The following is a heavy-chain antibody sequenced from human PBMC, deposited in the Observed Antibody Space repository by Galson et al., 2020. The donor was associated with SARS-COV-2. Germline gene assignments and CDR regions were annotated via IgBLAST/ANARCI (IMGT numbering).Heavy chain of an antibody. D-gene: IGHD4-17*01. CDR3: ASGDYGDYSNAFDI. CDR2: INHSGST. V-gene: IGHV4-34*01. CDR1: GGSFSGYY. Sequence: ETSETLSLTCAVYGGSFSGYYWSWIRQPPGKGLEWIGEINHSGSTNYNPSLKSRVTISVDTSKNQFSLKLSSVTAADTAVYYCASGDYGDYSNAFDIWGQGTMVTVSS. J-gene: IGHJ3*02.